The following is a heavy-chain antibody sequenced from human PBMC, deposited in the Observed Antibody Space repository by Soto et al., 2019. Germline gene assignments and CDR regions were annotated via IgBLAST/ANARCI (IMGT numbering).Heavy chain of an antibody. CDR1: GFTFSNYA. J-gene: IGHJ4*02. CDR2: ISGSGGST. CDR3: ARHGYNYGGGYLDY. V-gene: IGHV3-23*01. D-gene: IGHD5-18*01. Sequence: GGSLRLSCAASGFTFSNYAMSWVRQAPGKGLEWVSAISGSGGSTYYADSVKGRFTISRDNSKNTLYLQMNSLRAEDTAVYYCARHGYNYGGGYLDYWGQGTLVTVS.